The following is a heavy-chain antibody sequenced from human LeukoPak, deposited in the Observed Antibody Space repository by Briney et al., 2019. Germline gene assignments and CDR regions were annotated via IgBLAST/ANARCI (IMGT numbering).Heavy chain of an antibody. D-gene: IGHD2-21*01. CDR2: IYSGGST. V-gene: IGHV3-66*01. CDR3: ARIRRFPNWFDP. CDR1: GFTVSSNY. J-gene: IGHJ5*02. Sequence: GGSLRLSCAASGFTVSSNYVSCLRQAPGKGLEWVSVIYSGGSTYYADSVKGRFTISRDNSKNTLYLQRNRLRAEDTAVYYCARIRRFPNWFDPWGQGTLVTVSS.